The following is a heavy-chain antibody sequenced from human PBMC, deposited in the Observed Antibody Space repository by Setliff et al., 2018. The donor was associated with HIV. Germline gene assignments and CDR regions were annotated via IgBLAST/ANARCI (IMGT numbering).Heavy chain of an antibody. J-gene: IGHJ3*02. D-gene: IGHD2-8*01. CDR1: GYTFTAYY. Sequence: ASVKVSCKASGYTFTAYYMHWVRQAPGQWLEWMGRINPNSGGTNYAQKFQGRVTMTRDTSISTAYMELSRLRSDDTAVYYCASKVYCTNGVCLDAFDIWGQGTMVTVSS. CDR2: INPNSGGT. V-gene: IGHV1-2*06. CDR3: ASKVYCTNGVCLDAFDI.